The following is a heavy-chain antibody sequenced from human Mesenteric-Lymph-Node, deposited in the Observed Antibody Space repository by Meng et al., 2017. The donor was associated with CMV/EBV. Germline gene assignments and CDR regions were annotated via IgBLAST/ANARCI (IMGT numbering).Heavy chain of an antibody. Sequence: GGSLRLSCAASGFTFSRYEMNWVRQAPGKGLEWVSYISGSGSTIYYADSVKGRFTISRDNAKNSLYLQMNSLRAEDTAVYYCARSNYYGSGSYYPLDAFDIWGQGTMVTVSS. CDR1: GFTFSRYE. CDR2: ISGSGSTI. V-gene: IGHV3-48*03. J-gene: IGHJ3*02. D-gene: IGHD3-10*01. CDR3: ARSNYYGSGSYYPLDAFDI.